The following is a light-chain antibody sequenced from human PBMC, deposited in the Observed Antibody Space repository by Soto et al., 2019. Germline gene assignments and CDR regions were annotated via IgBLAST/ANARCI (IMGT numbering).Light chain of an antibody. CDR3: QQHGSSGT. J-gene: IGKJ1*01. CDR2: SAS. V-gene: IGKV3-20*01. Sequence: CRDSQSGSSNIAWYQQKPGQAPRLLIYSASNKVTGIPDRFSGSGSWTDFTLSISRLEPENFAVYHCQQHGSSGTCGQGTKVDIK. CDR1: QSGSSN.